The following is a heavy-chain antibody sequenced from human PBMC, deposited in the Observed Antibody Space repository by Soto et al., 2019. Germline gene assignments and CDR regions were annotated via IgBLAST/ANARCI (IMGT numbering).Heavy chain of an antibody. CDR1: GGSFSGYY. CDR3: ARGGGITIFGVVRLGWFDP. CDR2: INHSGST. V-gene: IGHV4-34*01. J-gene: IGHJ5*02. D-gene: IGHD3-3*01. Sequence: SETLSLTXAVYGGSFSGYYWSWIRQPPGKGLEWIGEINHSGSTNYNPSLKSRVTISVDTSKNQFSLKLSSVTAADTAVYYCARGGGITIFGVVRLGWFDPWGQGTLVTVSS.